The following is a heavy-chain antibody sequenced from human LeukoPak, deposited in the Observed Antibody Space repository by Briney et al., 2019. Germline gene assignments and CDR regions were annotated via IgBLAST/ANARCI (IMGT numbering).Heavy chain of an antibody. D-gene: IGHD3-22*01. CDR3: ARGYYDSSGYSFDY. J-gene: IGHJ4*02. Sequence: PSETLSLTCTVSGGSISNYYWTWIRQPAGKGLEWIGRFYTSGSTNYNSSLKSRVTMSVDTSKNQFSLKMSSVTAADTAVYYCARGYYDSSGYSFDYWGQGTLVTVS. V-gene: IGHV4-4*07. CDR1: GGSISNYY. CDR2: FYTSGST.